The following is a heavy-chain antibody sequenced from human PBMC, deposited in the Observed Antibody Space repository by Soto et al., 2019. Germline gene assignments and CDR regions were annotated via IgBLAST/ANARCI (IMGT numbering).Heavy chain of an antibody. CDR3: VRGGDYGGNNFDS. V-gene: IGHV3-74*01. D-gene: IGHD4-17*01. J-gene: IGHJ4*02. CDR1: GFTFSRYW. CDR2: INSDGSTT. Sequence: GGSLRLSCAASGFTFSRYWTHWVRQAPGKGLVWVSRINSDGSTTNYADSVKGRFTISRDNAKNTLYLQMNSLRAEDTAVYYCVRGGDYGGNNFDSWDQGTLVTVSS.